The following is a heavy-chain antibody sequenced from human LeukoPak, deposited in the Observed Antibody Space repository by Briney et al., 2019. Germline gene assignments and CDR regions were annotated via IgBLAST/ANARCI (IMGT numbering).Heavy chain of an antibody. D-gene: IGHD2-2*01. CDR3: ARHCSSTSCWVFDL. V-gene: IGHV4-31*03. J-gene: IGHJ3*01. Sequence: SETLSLTCTVSGGSISSGGNYWSWIRQHPGKGLEWIGYIYYSGSTYYNPSLKSRVIASVDTSKNQFSLKLSSVTAADTAVYYCARHCSSTSCWVFDLWGQGTMVSVSS. CDR1: GGSISSGGNY. CDR2: IYYSGST.